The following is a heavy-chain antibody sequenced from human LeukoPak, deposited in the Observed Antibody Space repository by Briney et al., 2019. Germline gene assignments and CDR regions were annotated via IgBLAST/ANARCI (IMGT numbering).Heavy chain of an antibody. CDR1: GYTFTSYG. CDR3: ARDSAAAVAGTGNWFGP. J-gene: IGHJ5*02. V-gene: IGHV1-18*01. Sequence: ASVKVSCKASGYTFTSYGISWVRQAPGQGLEWMGWISAYNGNTNYAQKLQGRVTMTTDTSTSTAYMELRSLRSDDTAVYYCARDSAAAVAGTGNWFGPWGQGTLVTVSS. D-gene: IGHD6-19*01. CDR2: ISAYNGNT.